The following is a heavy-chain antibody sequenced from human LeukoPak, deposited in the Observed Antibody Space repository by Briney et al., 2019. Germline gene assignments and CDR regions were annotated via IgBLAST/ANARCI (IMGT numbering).Heavy chain of an antibody. CDR3: AKDLSGSDYYFDY. V-gene: IGHV3-23*01. Sequence: GGSLRLSCAASGFTFSSYAMSWVRQAPGKGLEWVSAITGSGGSTYYADSVKGRFTISRDNSKNTLYLQMNSLRAEDTAVYYCAKDLSGSDYYFDYWGQGTLVTVSS. CDR1: GFTFSSYA. CDR2: ITGSGGST. D-gene: IGHD1-26*01. J-gene: IGHJ4*02.